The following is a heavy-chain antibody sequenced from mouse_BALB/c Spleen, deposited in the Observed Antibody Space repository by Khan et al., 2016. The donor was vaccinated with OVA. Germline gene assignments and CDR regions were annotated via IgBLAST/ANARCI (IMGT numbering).Heavy chain of an antibody. CDR2: INPHIGAT. CDR1: GYSFTGYF. D-gene: IGHD1-1*01. V-gene: IGHV1-20*02. CDR3: ARIYRSDFDY. J-gene: IGHJ2*01. Sequence: EVQLQQSGPELVKPGASVKISCKASGYSFTGYFMNWVMQSHGKSLEWIGRINPHIGATFYNQKFKDKATLTVDESSSTAHMELRSLASEDSAVYYCARIYRSDFDYWGQGTTLTVSS.